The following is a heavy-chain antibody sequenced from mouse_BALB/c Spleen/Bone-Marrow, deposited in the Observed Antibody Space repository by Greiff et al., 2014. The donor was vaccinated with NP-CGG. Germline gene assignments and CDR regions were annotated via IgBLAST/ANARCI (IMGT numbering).Heavy chain of an antibody. V-gene: IGHV5-12-1*01. CDR2: ISSGGGST. J-gene: IGHJ2*01. CDR3: AREVLRDYFDY. CDR1: GFAFSSYD. D-gene: IGHD1-1*01. Sequence: MESGGGLVKPGGSLKLSCAASGFAFSSYDMSWVRQTPEKRLEWVAYISSGGGSTYYPDTVKGRFTISRDNAKNTLYLQMSSLKSEDTAMYYCAREVLRDYFDYWGQGTTLTVSS.